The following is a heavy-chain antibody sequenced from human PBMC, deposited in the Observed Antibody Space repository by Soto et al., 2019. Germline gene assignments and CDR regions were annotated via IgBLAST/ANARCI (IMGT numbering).Heavy chain of an antibody. D-gene: IGHD5-18*01. CDR2: ITSSSTM. J-gene: IGHJ1*01. Sequence: PGGSLRLSCAASGFTFSSYSMNWVRQAPGKGLEWVSYITSSSTMYYADSVKGRFTISRDNAKNSLYLQMNSLRAEDTAVYYCARPEGILYFQHWGQGTLVTVSS. CDR1: GFTFSSYS. V-gene: IGHV3-48*01. CDR3: ARPEGILYFQH.